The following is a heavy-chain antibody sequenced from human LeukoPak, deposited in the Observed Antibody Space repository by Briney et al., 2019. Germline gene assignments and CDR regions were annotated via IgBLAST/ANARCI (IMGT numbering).Heavy chain of an antibody. Sequence: GASVKVSCKASGYTFTGFYIHSLRQAPGQGLEWMAWINPQSGATKYAQKFRGRVTMTRDMSITTAYMDVTSLRSDDTAVYYCARGGDDSGLYFAYWGQGTLVSVCS. D-gene: IGHD3-22*01. V-gene: IGHV1-2*02. CDR2: INPQSGAT. CDR3: ARGGDDSGLYFAY. CDR1: GYTFTGFY. J-gene: IGHJ4*02.